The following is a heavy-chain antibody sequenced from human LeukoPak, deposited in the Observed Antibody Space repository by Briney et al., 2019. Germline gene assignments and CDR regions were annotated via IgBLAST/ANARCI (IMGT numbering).Heavy chain of an antibody. D-gene: IGHD5-12*01. Sequence: SQTLSLTCTVSGGSISSGGYYWSWIRQPPGKGLEWIGYIYHSGSTYYNPSLKSRVTISVDRSKNQFSLKLSSVTAADTAVYYCARARYSGYGMDVWGQGTTVTVSS. V-gene: IGHV4-30-2*01. J-gene: IGHJ6*02. CDR3: ARARYSGYGMDV. CDR2: IYHSGST. CDR1: GGSISSGGYY.